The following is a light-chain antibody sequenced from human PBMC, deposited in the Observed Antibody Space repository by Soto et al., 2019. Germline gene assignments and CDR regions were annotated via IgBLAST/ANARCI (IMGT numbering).Light chain of an antibody. CDR1: QDIANY. Sequence: IQLTQSPSFLSASVGDRVTITCRASQDIANYLAWYQQKPGKAPKFLIYATSTFQSGVPSRFSGGGSGTEFTLTISSLQPEDIATYYCQQYDNLPITFGQGTRLEIK. V-gene: IGKV1-9*01. J-gene: IGKJ5*01. CDR3: QQYDNLPIT. CDR2: ATS.